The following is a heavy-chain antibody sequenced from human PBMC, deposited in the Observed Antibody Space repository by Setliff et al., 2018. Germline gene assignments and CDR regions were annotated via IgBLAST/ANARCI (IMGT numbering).Heavy chain of an antibody. V-gene: IGHV1-69*10. CDR2: IIPVLGMT. D-gene: IGHD4-17*01. Sequence: ASVKVSCKASGDPFNAYGVSWVRQAPGQGLEWMGAIIPVLGMTDYAQKFQGRLTITADQSTTTVYMELSSLRFDDTALYYCARGPSPTVTPSRLIYFYHMDVWGTGTTDTVSS. J-gene: IGHJ6*03. CDR1: GDPFNAYG. CDR3: ARGPSPTVTPSRLIYFYHMDV.